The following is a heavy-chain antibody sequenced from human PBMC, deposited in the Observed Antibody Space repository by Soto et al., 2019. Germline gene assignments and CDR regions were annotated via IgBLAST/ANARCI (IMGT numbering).Heavy chain of an antibody. D-gene: IGHD3-16*01. Sequence: QVQLVQSGAEVKKPGASVTVSCKACGYTFTTYGVSWVRQAPGQGLEWLGWINGYNGNAKYAENLQGRVTMTTDTSTSTAYMELRSLRSDDTAVYYCARMGDVPYYYYGMDVWGQGTTVTVSS. V-gene: IGHV1-18*01. CDR3: ARMGDVPYYYYGMDV. CDR2: INGYNGNA. CDR1: GYTFTTYG. J-gene: IGHJ6*02.